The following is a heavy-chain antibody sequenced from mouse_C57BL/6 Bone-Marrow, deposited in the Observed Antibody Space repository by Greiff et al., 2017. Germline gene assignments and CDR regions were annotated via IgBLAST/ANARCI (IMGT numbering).Heavy chain of an antibody. CDR3: TTGLLRPLNFDV. Sequence: VQLKQSGAELVRPGASVKLSCTASGFNIKDDYMHWVKQRPEQGLEWIGWIDPENGDTEYASKFQGKATITADTSSNTAYLQLSSLTSEDTAVYYCTTGLLRPLNFDVWGTGTTVTVSS. CDR2: IDPENGDT. J-gene: IGHJ1*03. V-gene: IGHV14-4*01. CDR1: GFNIKDDY. D-gene: IGHD1-2*01.